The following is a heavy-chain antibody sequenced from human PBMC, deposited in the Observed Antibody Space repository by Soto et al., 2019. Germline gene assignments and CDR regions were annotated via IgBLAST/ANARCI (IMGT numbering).Heavy chain of an antibody. J-gene: IGHJ6*02. CDR1: GYTFTSYD. D-gene: IGHD5-18*01. Sequence: QVQLVQSGAEVKKPGASVKVSCKASGYTFTSYDINWVRQATGQGLEWMGWMHPNSGNTGYAQKFQGRVTMTRNTSISTAYMELSSLRSEDTAVYYCARRYSYGYYYGMDVWGQGTTVTVSS. V-gene: IGHV1-8*01. CDR2: MHPNSGNT. CDR3: ARRYSYGYYYGMDV.